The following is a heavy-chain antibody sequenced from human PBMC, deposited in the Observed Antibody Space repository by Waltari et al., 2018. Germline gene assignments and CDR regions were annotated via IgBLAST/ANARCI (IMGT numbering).Heavy chain of an antibody. D-gene: IGHD3-16*01. CDR1: GWSFRGSY. Sequence: QVQLQQWGAGLLKPSETLSLTCAVYGWSFRGSYWSWIRQPPGKGLEWIGEINHSGSTNYNPSLKSRVTISVDTSKNQFSLKLSSVTAADTAVYYCARGRMLIPYGDYYYGMDVWGQGTTVTVSS. V-gene: IGHV4-34*01. CDR3: ARGRMLIPYGDYYYGMDV. CDR2: INHSGST. J-gene: IGHJ6*02.